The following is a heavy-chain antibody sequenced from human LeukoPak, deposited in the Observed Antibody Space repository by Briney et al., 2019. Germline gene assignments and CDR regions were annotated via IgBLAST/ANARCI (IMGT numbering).Heavy chain of an antibody. CDR1: GFTFSSYG. CDR3: VKDRTGTYTLDY. J-gene: IGHJ4*02. D-gene: IGHD3-10*01. Sequence: QTGGSLRLSCAASGFTFSSYGMHWVRQAPGKGLEWVAVISYDGSNKYYADSVKGRFTISRDNSKNTLYLQMNSLRAEDTAVYYCVKDRTGTYTLDYWGQGTLVTVSS. CDR2: ISYDGSNK. V-gene: IGHV3-30*18.